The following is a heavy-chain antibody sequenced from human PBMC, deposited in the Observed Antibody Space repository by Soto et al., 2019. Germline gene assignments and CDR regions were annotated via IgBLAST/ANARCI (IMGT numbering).Heavy chain of an antibody. Sequence: QLQLQESGSGLVKPSQTLSLTCAVSGGSISSGDFSWSWIRQPPGKGLEWIGYIYQTGNSYDNPSLKSRVTLSIDRSKNQFSLKLTSVIAADTAVYYCARGTVTDAFDIWGKGTMVTVS. D-gene: IGHD4-17*01. CDR1: GGSISSGDFS. J-gene: IGHJ3*02. V-gene: IGHV4-30-2*01. CDR2: IYQTGNS. CDR3: ARGTVTDAFDI.